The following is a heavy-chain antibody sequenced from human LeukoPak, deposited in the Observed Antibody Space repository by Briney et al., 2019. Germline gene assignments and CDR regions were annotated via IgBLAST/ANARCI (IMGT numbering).Heavy chain of an antibody. CDR1: GFAFSNYA. J-gene: IGHJ4*02. CDR3: ARDSNWNNGGFDY. Sequence: PGGSLRLSCGASGFAFSNYAMTWVRQAPGKGLEWVPTSSGNGDSTYYGDSVKGRFTISRDNVKNTLHLQMSSLRAEDTAIYYCARDSNWNNGGFDYWGQGTLVTVSA. D-gene: IGHD1/OR15-1a*01. V-gene: IGHV3-23*01. CDR2: SSGNGDST.